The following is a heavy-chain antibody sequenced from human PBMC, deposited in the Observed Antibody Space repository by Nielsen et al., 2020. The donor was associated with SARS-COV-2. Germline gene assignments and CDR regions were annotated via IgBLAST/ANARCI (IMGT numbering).Heavy chain of an antibody. CDR2: INPNSGGT. V-gene: IGHV1-2*04. J-gene: IGHJ6*02. CDR1: GYTFTGYY. Sequence: ASVKVSCKASGYTFTGYYMHWVRQAPGQGLEWMGWINPNSGGTNYAQKFQGWVTMTRDTSISTAYMELSRLRSDDTAVYYCARDQGILTGYYWSYGMDVWGQGTTVTVSS. CDR3: ARDQGILTGYYWSYGMDV. D-gene: IGHD3-9*01.